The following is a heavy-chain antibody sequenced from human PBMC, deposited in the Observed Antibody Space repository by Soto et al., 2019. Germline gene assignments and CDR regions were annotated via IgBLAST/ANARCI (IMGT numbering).Heavy chain of an antibody. CDR1: GYTFTSYG. D-gene: IGHD4-17*01. J-gene: IGHJ4*02. V-gene: IGHV1-18*01. CDR2: ISAYNGNT. CDR3: ARVPAPSLRVRRFDY. Sequence: GASVKVSCKASGYTFTSYGISWVRQAPGQGLEWMGWISAYNGNTNYAQKLQGRVTMTTDTSTSTAYMELRSLRSDDTAVYYCARVPAPSLRVRRFDYWGQGTLVTVPQ.